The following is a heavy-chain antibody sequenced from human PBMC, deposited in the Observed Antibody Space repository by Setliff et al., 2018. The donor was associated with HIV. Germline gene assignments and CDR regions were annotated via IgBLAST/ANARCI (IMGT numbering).Heavy chain of an antibody. CDR2: INPNSGGT. D-gene: IGHD1-26*01. Sequence: ASVKVSCKASGYTFTSYGISWVRQAPGQGLEWMGWINPNSGGTNYAQKFQGWVTMTRDTSISTAYMELSRLRSDDTAVYYCARETSGNYNYWGQGTLVTVSS. CDR3: ARETSGNYNY. V-gene: IGHV1-2*04. J-gene: IGHJ4*02. CDR1: GYTFTSYG.